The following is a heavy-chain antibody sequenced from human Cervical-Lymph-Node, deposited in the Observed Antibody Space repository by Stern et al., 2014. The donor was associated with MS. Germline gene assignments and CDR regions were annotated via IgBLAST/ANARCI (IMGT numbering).Heavy chain of an antibody. J-gene: IGHJ2*01. CDR1: GYSFTSFW. CDR3: ARVSYCGGDCYSKRFDH. CDR2: IDPSDSYT. V-gene: IGHV5-10-1*01. D-gene: IGHD2-21*02. Sequence: VQLVESGAEVKKPGESLRISCKGSGYSFTSFWISWVRQMPGKGLEWMGRIDPSDSYTDYSPSFQGHVTISTDKSISTAYLAWSNLKASDTAMYYCARVSYCGGDCYSKRFDHWGRGTLVTVSS.